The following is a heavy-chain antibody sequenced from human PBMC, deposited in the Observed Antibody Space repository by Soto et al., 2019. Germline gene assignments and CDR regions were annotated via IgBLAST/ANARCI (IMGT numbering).Heavy chain of an antibody. D-gene: IGHD5-12*01. J-gene: IGHJ4*02. Sequence: AGGSLRLSCAASGFTFSNYAMSWVRQAPGKGLEWVSAISGSGGSIYYADSVKGRFTISRDNSKNTLYLQVNSLRAEDTAVYYCAKVGIVTTIGRPDWGQGTLVTVSS. CDR3: AKVGIVTTIGRPD. CDR2: ISGSGGSI. CDR1: GFTFSNYA. V-gene: IGHV3-23*01.